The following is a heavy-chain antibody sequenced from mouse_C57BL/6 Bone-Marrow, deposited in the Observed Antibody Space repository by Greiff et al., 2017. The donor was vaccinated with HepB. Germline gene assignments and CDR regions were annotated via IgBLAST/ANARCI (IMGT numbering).Heavy chain of an antibody. Sequence: LVESGAELVKPGASVKISCKASGYAFSSYWMNWVKQRPGKGLEWIGQIYPGDGDTNYNGKFKGKATLTADKSSSTAYMQLSSLTSEDSAVYFCARGRGNYGSTMDYWGQGTSVTVSS. D-gene: IGHD1-1*01. CDR2: IYPGDGDT. CDR3: ARGRGNYGSTMDY. CDR1: GYAFSSYW. V-gene: IGHV1-80*01. J-gene: IGHJ4*01.